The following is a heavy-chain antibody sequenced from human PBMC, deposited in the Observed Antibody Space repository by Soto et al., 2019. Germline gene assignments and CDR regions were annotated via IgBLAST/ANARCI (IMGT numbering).Heavy chain of an antibody. CDR3: AKRAGACCYEPTYTG. CDR2: SSGSGGST. Sequence: EVQLLESGGGLVQPGGSLRLSCAASGFTFSSYAMSWVRQAPGKGLEWVSASSGSGGSTYYADSVKGRFTMSRDNSKNTPYLQMNSLKAEDTAVYYCAKRAGACCYEPTYTGWGQGTLVTVSS. D-gene: IGHD2-2*01. J-gene: IGHJ4*02. CDR1: GFTFSSYA. V-gene: IGHV3-23*01.